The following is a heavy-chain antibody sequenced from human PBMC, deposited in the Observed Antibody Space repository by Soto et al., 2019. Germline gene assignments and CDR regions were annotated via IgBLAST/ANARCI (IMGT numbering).Heavy chain of an antibody. CDR1: GFTFSPVS. J-gene: IGHJ4*02. CDR2: ISSGSSDT. Sequence: GGSLRLSCEASGFTFSPVSMNWVRQVQGKGLEWVASISSGSSDTWYADSVKGRSIISRDNAQNSLFLQMNTLRPEDTAMYYCARVAYWGPGTQVTVSS. V-gene: IGHV3-21*01. CDR3: ARVAY.